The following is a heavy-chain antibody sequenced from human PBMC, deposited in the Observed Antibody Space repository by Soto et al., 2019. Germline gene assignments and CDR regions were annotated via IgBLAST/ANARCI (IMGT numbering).Heavy chain of an antibody. Sequence: EVQLMESGGGLVQPGGSLTLSCAASGFTFSNYWMSWVRQAPGMGLEWVANIKSDGSDKYYVVSVKGRFTISRDNTKNSLSLQMNSLRAEDTAVYYCARDRYSSSLFDFWGQGTMVTVSS. J-gene: IGHJ3*01. D-gene: IGHD6-13*01. CDR3: ARDRYSSSLFDF. CDR2: IKSDGSDK. V-gene: IGHV3-7*03. CDR1: GFTFSNYW.